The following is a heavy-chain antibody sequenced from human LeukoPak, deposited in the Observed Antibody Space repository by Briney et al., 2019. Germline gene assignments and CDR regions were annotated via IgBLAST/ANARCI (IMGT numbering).Heavy chain of an antibody. CDR1: GGSISSYY. CDR3: ARFGYDFWSGYYEDYYGMDV. D-gene: IGHD3-3*01. J-gene: IGHJ6*02. Sequence: SETLSLTCTVSGGSISSYYWSWIRQPPGKGLEWIGYIYYSGSTNYNPSLKSRVTISVDTSKNQFSLKLSSVTAANTAVYYCARFGYDFWSGYYEDYYGMDVWGQGTTVTVSS. CDR2: IYYSGST. V-gene: IGHV4-59*01.